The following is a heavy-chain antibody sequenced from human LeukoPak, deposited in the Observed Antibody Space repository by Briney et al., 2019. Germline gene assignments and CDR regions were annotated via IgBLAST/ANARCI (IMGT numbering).Heavy chain of an antibody. D-gene: IGHD2-15*01. V-gene: IGHV3-9*01. J-gene: IGHJ6*02. CDR2: ISWNSGSI. Sequence: KWVSGISWNSGSIGYADSVKGRFTICRDNAKNSLYLQMNSLRAEDTALYYCAKDMTGGYYYYYGMDVWGQGTTVTVSS. CDR3: AKDMTGGYYYYYGMDV.